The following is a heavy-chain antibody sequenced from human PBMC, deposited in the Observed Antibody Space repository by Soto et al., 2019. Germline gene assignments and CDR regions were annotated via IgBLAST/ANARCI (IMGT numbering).Heavy chain of an antibody. CDR3: AREHKVVNDFEF. CDR1: GGSINTYS. CDR2: IYSSGAT. D-gene: IGHD2-15*01. J-gene: IGHJ4*02. Sequence: QVQLQESGPGLVKPSETLSLSCTVSGGSINTYSWNWIRQPAGKGLEWIGRIYSSGATNYNPSLKSRVTMSTDTSTNHFSLRLSSVTPADTAVYYCAREHKVVNDFEFWGQGILVTVSS. V-gene: IGHV4-4*07.